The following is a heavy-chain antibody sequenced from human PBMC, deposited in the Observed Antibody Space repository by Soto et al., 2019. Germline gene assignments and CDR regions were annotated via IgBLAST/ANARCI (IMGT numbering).Heavy chain of an antibody. CDR3: ARGSRWLQVDQLDY. J-gene: IGHJ4*02. CDR2: ISGNSGRT. D-gene: IGHD1-1*01. CDR1: GFTFNNFA. V-gene: IGHV3-23*01. Sequence: PGGSLRLSCVSSGFTFNNFAMTWVRQAPGKGLEWVSGISGNSGRTYYADSVKGRFTISRDNSKDTVLLQLHSLRADDTAVYYCARGSRWLQVDQLDYWGQGTLVTVSS.